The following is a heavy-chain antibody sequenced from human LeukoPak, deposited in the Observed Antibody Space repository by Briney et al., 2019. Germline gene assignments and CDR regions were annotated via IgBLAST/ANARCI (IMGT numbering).Heavy chain of an antibody. V-gene: IGHV3-30*18. CDR2: ISNDGSNK. Sequence: GGSLRLSCAASGFTFSSYGIHWVRQAPGKGLEWVAVISNDGSNKFYADSVKGRFTISRDNSKNTPYLQMNSLRAEDTAFYYCAKETGRWELEWGQGTLVTVSS. CDR1: GFTFSSYG. D-gene: IGHD1-26*01. J-gene: IGHJ4*02. CDR3: AKETGRWELE.